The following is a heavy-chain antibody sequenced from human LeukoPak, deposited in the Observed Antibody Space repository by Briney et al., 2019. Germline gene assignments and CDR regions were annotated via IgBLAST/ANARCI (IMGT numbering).Heavy chain of an antibody. D-gene: IGHD4-17*01. J-gene: IGHJ3*02. CDR2: IYHSGST. Sequence: NASETLSLTCTVSGYSISSGYYWGWIRQPPGKGLEWIGSIYHSGSTYYNPSLKSRVTISVDTSKNQFSLKLSSVTAADTAVYYCAREGDPYGDYANAFDIWGQGTMVTVSS. V-gene: IGHV4-38-2*02. CDR3: AREGDPYGDYANAFDI. CDR1: GYSISSGYY.